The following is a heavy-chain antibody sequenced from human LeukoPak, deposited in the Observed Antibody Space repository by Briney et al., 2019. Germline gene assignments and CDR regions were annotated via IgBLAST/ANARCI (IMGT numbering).Heavy chain of an antibody. Sequence: ASVKVSCKASGYTFTSYGITWVRQAPGQELEWMGWISAYNGNTNYAQKLQGRVTMTTDTSTSTAFMDLRSLTSDDTAVYYCARVRDGYKNFDYWGQGTLVTVSS. CDR3: ARVRDGYKNFDY. CDR2: ISAYNGNT. D-gene: IGHD5-24*01. CDR1: GYTFTSYG. V-gene: IGHV1-18*01. J-gene: IGHJ4*02.